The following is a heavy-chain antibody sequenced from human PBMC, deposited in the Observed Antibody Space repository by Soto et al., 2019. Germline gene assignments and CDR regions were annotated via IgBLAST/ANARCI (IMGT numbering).Heavy chain of an antibody. D-gene: IGHD1-1*01. CDR3: TTSNLGVDF. CDR1: GLIFSDVW. CDR2: IKTKPDDGTI. J-gene: IGHJ4*02. Sequence: GGSLRLSCAASGLIFSDVWMTWVRQAPGKGLEWVGRIKTKPDDGTIDYAAPVRCRFTISRDDSKNTLYLQMTSLTPDDTGVYYCTTSNLGVDFWGPGTLVTVSS. V-gene: IGHV3-15*01.